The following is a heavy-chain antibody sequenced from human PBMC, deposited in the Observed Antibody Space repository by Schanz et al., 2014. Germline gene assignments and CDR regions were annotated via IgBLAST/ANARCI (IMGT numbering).Heavy chain of an antibody. Sequence: EVKMVESGGGLVKPGGSLRLSCAASGFNFSSYSLNWVRQAPGKGLEWISYITYNGGTIYYADSVKGRFTISRDNAKNSLYLERNSLRAEDTALYYCARDRRNADIDYWGQGTLVTVSS. CDR2: ITYNGGTI. D-gene: IGHD1-1*01. J-gene: IGHJ4*02. V-gene: IGHV3-48*01. CDR1: GFNFSSYS. CDR3: ARDRRNADIDY.